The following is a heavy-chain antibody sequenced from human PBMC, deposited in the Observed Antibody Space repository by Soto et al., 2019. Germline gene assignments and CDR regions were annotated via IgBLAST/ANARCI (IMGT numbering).Heavy chain of an antibody. CDR1: GFTFSTYW. D-gene: IGHD2-2*01. J-gene: IGHJ6*04. CDR3: ARDPSIVLVPAAASSTYYYGMDA. Sequence: GGSLRLSCAASGFTFSTYWMHWVRQAPGKGLEWVSRIKTDGSYTNYADSVKGRFTISRDNAKNTLYLQMNSLRAEDTAVYYCARDPSIVLVPAAASSTYYYGMDAWGEGPTVTVSS. V-gene: IGHV3-74*01. CDR2: IKTDGSYT.